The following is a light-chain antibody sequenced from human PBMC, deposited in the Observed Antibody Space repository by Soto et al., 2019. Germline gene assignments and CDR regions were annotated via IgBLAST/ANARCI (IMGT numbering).Light chain of an antibody. V-gene: IGLV1-44*01. CDR1: SSNIGTSS. CDR3: AAWDDSLNGWV. CDR2: SND. Sequence: QSVLAQPPSASGTPGQRVSISCSGSSSNIGTSSVNWYQHVPGAAPQLLIYSNDQWPLEVPDRFSGSKSGTSASLAISGLRSDDEGDYYCAAWDDSLNGWVFGGGTKVTVL. J-gene: IGLJ3*02.